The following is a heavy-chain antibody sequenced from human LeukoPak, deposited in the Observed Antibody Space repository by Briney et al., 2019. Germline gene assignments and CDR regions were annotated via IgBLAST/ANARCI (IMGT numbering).Heavy chain of an antibody. D-gene: IGHD6-19*01. J-gene: IGHJ6*03. CDR3: ARLYSSGWRLYYYYMDV. V-gene: IGHV1-18*01. Sequence: GASVKVSCKASGYTFTSYDINWVRQAPGQGLEWMGWISAYNGNTNYAQKLQGRVTMTTDTSTSTAYMELRSLRSDDTAVYYCARLYSSGWRLYYYYMDVWGKGTTVTISS. CDR2: ISAYNGNT. CDR1: GYTFTSYD.